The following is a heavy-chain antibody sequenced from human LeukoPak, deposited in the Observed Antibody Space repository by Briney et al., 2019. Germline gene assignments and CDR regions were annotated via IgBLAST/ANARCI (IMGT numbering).Heavy chain of an antibody. CDR1: GFTFSSYG. D-gene: IGHD1-7*01. CDR3: ARDGSPYNWNYGEAFDI. V-gene: IGHV3-33*01. J-gene: IGHJ3*02. CDR2: IWYDGSNK. Sequence: PGGSLRLSCAASGFTFSSYGMHWVRQAPGKGLEWVAVIWYDGSNKYYADSVKGRFTISRDNSKNTLYLQMNSLRAEDTAVYYCARDGSPYNWNYGEAFDIWGQGTMVTVSS.